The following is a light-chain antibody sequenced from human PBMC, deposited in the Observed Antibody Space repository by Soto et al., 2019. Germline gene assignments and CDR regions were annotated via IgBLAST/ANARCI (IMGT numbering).Light chain of an antibody. CDR1: QSVSSSD. CDR3: QQYGSSRT. J-gene: IGKJ1*01. CDR2: GAS. Sequence: EILLTQSPGTLSLSPGERATLSCRASQSVSSSDLAWYQQKPGQAPRLLIYGASTRAIGIPDRFSGSGSGTDFTLTISRLEPEDFAVYYCQQYGSSRTFGQGTKVDIK. V-gene: IGKV3-20*01.